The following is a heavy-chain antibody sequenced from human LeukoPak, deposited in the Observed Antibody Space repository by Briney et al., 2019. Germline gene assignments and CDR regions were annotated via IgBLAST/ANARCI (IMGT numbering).Heavy chain of an antibody. Sequence: SETLSLTCTVSGYSISSGYYWGWIRQPPGKGLEWIGSIYHSGSTYYNPSLKSRVTISVDTSKNQFSLKLSSVTAADTAVYYCASLTYYYDSSGLLWGQGTPVTVSS. J-gene: IGHJ4*02. D-gene: IGHD3-22*01. CDR3: ASLTYYYDSSGLL. V-gene: IGHV4-38-2*02. CDR1: GYSISSGYY. CDR2: IYHSGST.